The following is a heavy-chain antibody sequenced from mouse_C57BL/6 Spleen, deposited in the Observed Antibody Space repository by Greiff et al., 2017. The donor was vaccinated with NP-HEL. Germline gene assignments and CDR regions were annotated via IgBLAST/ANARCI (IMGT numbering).Heavy chain of an antibody. V-gene: IGHV1-26*01. CDR2: INPNNGGT. D-gene: IGHD3-2*02. CDR3: ARGQLRLLVAY. CDR1: GYTFTDYY. J-gene: IGHJ3*01. Sequence: EVQLQQSGPELVKPGASVKISCKASGYTFTDYYMNWVKQSHGKSLEWIGDINPNNGGTSYNQKFKGKATLTVDKSSSTAYMELRSLTSEDSAVYYCARGQLRLLVAYWGQGTLVTVSA.